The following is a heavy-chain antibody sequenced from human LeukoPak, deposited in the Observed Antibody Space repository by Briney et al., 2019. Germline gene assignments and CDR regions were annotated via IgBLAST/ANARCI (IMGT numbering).Heavy chain of an antibody. J-gene: IGHJ5*02. D-gene: IGHD3-9*01. CDR3: ARQWVDILTGYVLNGFDP. V-gene: IGHV4-39*01. CDR2: IYYSGST. Sequence: SETLSLTCTVSGGSISSGSYYWGWIRQPPGKGLEWIGSIYYSGSTYYNPSLKSRVTISVDTSKNQFSLKLSSVTAADTAVYYCARQWVDILTGYVLNGFDPWGQGTLVTVSS. CDR1: GGSISSGSYY.